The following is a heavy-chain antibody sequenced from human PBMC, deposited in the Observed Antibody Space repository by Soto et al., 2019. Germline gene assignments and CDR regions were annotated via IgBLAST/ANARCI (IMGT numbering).Heavy chain of an antibody. CDR3: ASGVGARWYYYYGMDV. CDR2: TYYMSKWYN. V-gene: IGHV6-1*01. J-gene: IGHJ6*02. CDR1: GDSVSGNSAA. Sequence: SQTLSLTCAMSGDSVSGNSAALNWIRQSPSRGLEWLGRTYYMSKWYNDYAVSVKSRITINPDTSKNQFSLQLNSVTPEDTAVYYCASGVGARWYYYYGMDVWGQGTTVTVSS. D-gene: IGHD1-26*01.